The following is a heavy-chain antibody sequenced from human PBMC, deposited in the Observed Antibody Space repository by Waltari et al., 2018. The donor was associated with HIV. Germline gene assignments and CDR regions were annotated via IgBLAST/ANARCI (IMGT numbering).Heavy chain of an antibody. CDR1: GYTCPNYG. Sequence: QVHLLQSGAELRKPGASVTASCKAYGYTCPNYGIPRVRQAPGQGVEWMGWISSYNGDTKYAQKVRGRVTMTTDTSTSTAYLEMGSLRFDDTAVYYCARDHYYGSSGYYSDYWGQGTLVTVSS. V-gene: IGHV1-18*01. CDR2: ISSYNGDT. CDR3: ARDHYYGSSGYYSDY. D-gene: IGHD3-22*01. J-gene: IGHJ4*02.